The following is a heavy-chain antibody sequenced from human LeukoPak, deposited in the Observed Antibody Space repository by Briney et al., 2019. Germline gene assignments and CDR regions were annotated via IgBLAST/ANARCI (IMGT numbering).Heavy chain of an antibody. V-gene: IGHV3-23*01. CDR3: AKDCTSTNCYVDY. Sequence: GGSLRLSCAASEFTFGSYAMSWVRQAPGKGLEWVSAISGSGGSTYYADSVKGRFTISRDNSKNTLYLQMNSLRAEDTALYYCAKDCTSTNCYVDYWGQGTLVTVSS. CDR1: EFTFGSYA. CDR2: ISGSGGST. J-gene: IGHJ4*02. D-gene: IGHD2-2*01.